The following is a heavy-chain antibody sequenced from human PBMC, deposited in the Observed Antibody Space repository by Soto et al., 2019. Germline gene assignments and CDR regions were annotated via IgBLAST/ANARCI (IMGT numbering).Heavy chain of an antibody. V-gene: IGHV3-23*01. CDR3: AREGGNLNWFDP. J-gene: IGHJ5*02. Sequence: GGSLRLSCAASGFTFSSYAMSWVRQAPGKGLEWVSAIGGSGGNTYHAGSVKGRFTISRDNSKNTLYLQMNSLRDEDTAVYYCAREGGNLNWFDPWGQGTVVTVSS. CDR1: GFTFSSYA. D-gene: IGHD1-26*01. CDR2: IGGSGGNT.